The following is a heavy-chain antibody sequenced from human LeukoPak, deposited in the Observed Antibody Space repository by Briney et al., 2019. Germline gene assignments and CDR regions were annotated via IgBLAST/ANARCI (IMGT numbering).Heavy chain of an antibody. V-gene: IGHV3-53*01. Sequence: GGSLRLSCAASGFTVSSNYMSWVRQAPGKGLKWVSVIYSGGSTYYADSVKGRLTISRDNSKNTLYLQMNSLRAEDTAVYYCARIAPYYYDSSGYYYRGPFDYWGQGTLVTVSS. CDR3: ARIAPYYYDSSGYYYRGPFDY. CDR1: GFTVSSNY. J-gene: IGHJ4*02. CDR2: IYSGGST. D-gene: IGHD3-22*01.